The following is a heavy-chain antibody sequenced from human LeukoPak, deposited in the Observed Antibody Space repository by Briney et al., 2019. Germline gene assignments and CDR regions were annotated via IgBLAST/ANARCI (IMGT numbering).Heavy chain of an antibody. Sequence: SVKVSCKASGGTFSSYAISWVRQAPGQGLEWMGRIIPIFGIANYAQKFQGRVTITADKSSSTAYMELSSLRSEDTAVYYCARAVAARPFDPWGQGTLVTVSS. CDR3: ARAVAARPFDP. J-gene: IGHJ5*02. D-gene: IGHD6-6*01. V-gene: IGHV1-69*04. CDR2: IIPIFGIA. CDR1: GGTFSSYA.